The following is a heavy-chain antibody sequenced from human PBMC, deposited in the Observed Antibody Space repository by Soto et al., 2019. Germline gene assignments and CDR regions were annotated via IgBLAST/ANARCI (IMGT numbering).Heavy chain of an antibody. CDR2: ISDSVGTT. D-gene: IGHD3-16*01. Sequence: GGSLRLSCAASGYTFSTYAMSWVRQAPGKGLEWVSGISDSVGTTYYADSVKGRFTISRDNSKNTLHLRMNSLRAEDTSVYYCAKFAFGGIYYYYMDVWGKGTTVTVSS. CDR1: GYTFSTYA. CDR3: AKFAFGGIYYYYMDV. J-gene: IGHJ6*03. V-gene: IGHV3-23*01.